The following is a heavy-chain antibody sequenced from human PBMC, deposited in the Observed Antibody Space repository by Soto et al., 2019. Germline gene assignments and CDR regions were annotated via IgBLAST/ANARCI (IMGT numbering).Heavy chain of an antibody. CDR1: GYTFISYS. J-gene: IGHJ5*02. CDR2: LNVGNGNT. CDR3: ARERWASGSRWFDP. Sequence: QVQLVQSGAEEKKPGASVKLSCKASGYTFISYSMHWVRQAPGQRLEWMGWLNVGNGNTKYSQKFQGRVTITGDTXXSTAYMELSSLRSEDTAVYYCARERWASGSRWFDPWGQGTLVTVSS. V-gene: IGHV1-3*05. D-gene: IGHD6-19*01.